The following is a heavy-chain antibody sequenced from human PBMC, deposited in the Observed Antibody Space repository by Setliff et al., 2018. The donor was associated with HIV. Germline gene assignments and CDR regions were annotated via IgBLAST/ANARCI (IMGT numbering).Heavy chain of an antibody. V-gene: IGHV4-34*01. Sequence: PSETLSLTCAVYGGSLSGYYWTWIRQPPGKGLEWIGEITHSGSTNYNPSLETRVTISVDTSKNQSPLKLSSVTAADTAVYYCAKGVAGLQYYYYYMDVWGKGTTVTVSS. CDR1: GGSLSGYY. CDR2: ITHSGST. J-gene: IGHJ6*03. D-gene: IGHD6-19*01. CDR3: AKGVAGLQYYYYYMDV.